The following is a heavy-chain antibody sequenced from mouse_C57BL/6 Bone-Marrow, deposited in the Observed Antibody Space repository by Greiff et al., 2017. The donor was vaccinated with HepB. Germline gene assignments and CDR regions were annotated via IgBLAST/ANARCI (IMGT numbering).Heavy chain of an antibody. CDR2: IHPNSGST. CDR3: ARSYGHEGWFAY. J-gene: IGHJ3*01. Sequence: QVQLQQPGAELVKPGASVKLSCKASGYTFTSYWMHWVKQRPGQGLEWIGMIHPNSGSTNYNEKFKSKATLTVDKSSSTAYMQLSSLTSEDSAVYYCARSYGHEGWFAYWGQGTLVTVSA. D-gene: IGHD2-10*02. V-gene: IGHV1-64*01. CDR1: GYTFTSYW.